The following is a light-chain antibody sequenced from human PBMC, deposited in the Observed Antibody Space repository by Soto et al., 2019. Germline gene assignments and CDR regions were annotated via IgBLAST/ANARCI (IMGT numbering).Light chain of an antibody. CDR3: QQSYSSPPT. CDR1: QHISEY. J-gene: IGKJ1*01. CDR2: DAS. V-gene: IGKV1-33*01. Sequence: DIQMTQSPSSLSASVGARVTITCQASQHISEYLNWYQYKPGKAPKLLITDASNLKTGVPSRFSGNGYATDFTFTISDLQPEDFATYYCQQSYSSPPTFGQGTKVDI.